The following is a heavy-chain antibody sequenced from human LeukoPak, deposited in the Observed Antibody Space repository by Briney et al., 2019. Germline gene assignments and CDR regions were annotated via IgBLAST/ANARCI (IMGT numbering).Heavy chain of an antibody. CDR3: ARDSGSSGYDPYFDF. V-gene: IGHV3-21*06. J-gene: IGHJ4*01. CDR1: GFTFNNYG. D-gene: IGHD5-12*01. Sequence: GGSQRLSCAASGFTFNNYGMNWVRQAPGKGLEWVSGISSSSSFKYYADSVRGRFTISRDNAKNSVHLHMNSLRAEDTAFYFCARDSGSSGYDPYFDFWGHGALVTVSS. CDR2: ISSSSSFK.